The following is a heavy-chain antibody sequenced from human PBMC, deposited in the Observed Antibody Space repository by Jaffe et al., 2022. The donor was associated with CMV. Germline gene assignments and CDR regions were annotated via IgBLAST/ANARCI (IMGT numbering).Heavy chain of an antibody. V-gene: IGHV1-18*01. D-gene: IGHD6-19*01. CDR2: TSAYFGDTKDT. Sequence: QVQLVQSGPEVKEPGASVKVSCKTSGYTFTRYGITWVRQAPGQGLEWMGWTSAYFGDTKDTKYAQKFQGRVTMTTDTSTSTAYMELRSLRSDDTAVYYCARDTPLLAVAGTVDYWGQGTLVTVSS. CDR3: ARDTPLLAVAGTVDY. J-gene: IGHJ4*02. CDR1: GYTFTRYG.